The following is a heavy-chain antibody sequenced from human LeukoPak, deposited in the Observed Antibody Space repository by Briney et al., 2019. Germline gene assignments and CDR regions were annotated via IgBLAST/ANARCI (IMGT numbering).Heavy chain of an antibody. CDR2: INHSGST. D-gene: IGHD3-10*01. CDR1: GGSLSGYY. J-gene: IGHJ5*02. CDR3: ARGRNHWFDP. Sequence: SETLSLTCAVYGGSLSGYYWSWIGQPPGNGLEWIGEINHSGSTNYNPSLKSRVTISVDTSKNQFSLKLSSVTAADTAVYYCARGRNHWFDPWGQGTLVTVSS. V-gene: IGHV4-34*01.